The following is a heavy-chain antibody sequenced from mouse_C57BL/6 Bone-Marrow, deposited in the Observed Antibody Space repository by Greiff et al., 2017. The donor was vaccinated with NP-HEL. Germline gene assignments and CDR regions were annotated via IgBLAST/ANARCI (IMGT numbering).Heavy chain of an antibody. CDR3: ACGRCNYGRCFAG. V-gene: IGHV2-6*01. D-gene: IGHD2-1*01. CDR2: IWGVGST. CDR1: GFSLTSYG. Sequence: VKVVESGPGLVAPSQSLSITCTVSGFSLTSYGVDWVRQAPGKGLEWLGVIWGVGSTNYNSALKSRLSISKDNSKSQVFLKMNSLQTDDTAMYYGACGRCNYGRCFAGWGKGTMVTVSA. J-gene: IGHJ3*01.